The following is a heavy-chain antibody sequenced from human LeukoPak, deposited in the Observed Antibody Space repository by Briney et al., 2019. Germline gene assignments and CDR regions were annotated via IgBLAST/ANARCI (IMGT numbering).Heavy chain of an antibody. CDR3: ARGDTSGWSDY. D-gene: IGHD6-19*01. J-gene: IGHJ4*02. CDR1: GFTFSSYG. Sequence: PGGSLRLSCAASGFTFSSYGMNWVRQAPGKGLEWVSYIRSSGSTIYYADSVKGRFTISRDNAKNSLYLQMNRPRAEDTGVYYCARGDTSGWSDYWGQGTLVTVSS. CDR2: IRSSGSTI. V-gene: IGHV3-48*03.